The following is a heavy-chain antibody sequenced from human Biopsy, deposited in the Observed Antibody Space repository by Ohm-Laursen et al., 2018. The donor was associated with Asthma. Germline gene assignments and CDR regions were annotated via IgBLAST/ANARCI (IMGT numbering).Heavy chain of an antibody. CDR2: IYYSGST. CDR3: ARGPPVDRED. V-gene: IGHV4-31*03. Sequence: SQALSLTCSVSGGSISSGGYYWSWIRQHPGKGLEWIGYIYYSGSTYYNPSLKSRVTISVDTSKNQFSLKLSSVTAADTAVYYCARGPPVDREDWGQGTLVTVSS. D-gene: IGHD5-24*01. CDR1: GGSISSGGYY. J-gene: IGHJ4*02.